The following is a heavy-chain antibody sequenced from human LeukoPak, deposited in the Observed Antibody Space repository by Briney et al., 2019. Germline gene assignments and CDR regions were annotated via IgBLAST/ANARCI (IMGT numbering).Heavy chain of an antibody. Sequence: SETLSLTCTVSGGSISSGDYYWSWIRQPPGKGLEWIGYIYYSGSTYYNPSPKSRVTISVDTSKNQFSLKLSSVTAADTAVYYCARAYNYYGSGSYQPYFDYWGQGTLVTVSS. CDR2: IYYSGST. CDR3: ARAYNYYGSGSYQPYFDY. V-gene: IGHV4-30-4*01. D-gene: IGHD3-10*01. CDR1: GGSISSGDYY. J-gene: IGHJ4*02.